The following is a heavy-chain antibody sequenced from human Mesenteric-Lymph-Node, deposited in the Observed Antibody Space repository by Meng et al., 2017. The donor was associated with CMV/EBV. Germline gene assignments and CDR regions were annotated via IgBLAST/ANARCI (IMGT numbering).Heavy chain of an antibody. V-gene: IGHV4-34*01. J-gene: IGHJ4*02. CDR2: INHSGST. Sequence: LTCAVYGGSFRGYYWSWIRQPPGKGLEWIGEINHSGSTNYNPSLKSRITISVDTSKNQFSLKLSSVTAADTAVYYCARGRAARKDYWGQGTLVTVSS. D-gene: IGHD6-6*01. CDR3: ARGRAARKDY. CDR1: GGSFRGYY.